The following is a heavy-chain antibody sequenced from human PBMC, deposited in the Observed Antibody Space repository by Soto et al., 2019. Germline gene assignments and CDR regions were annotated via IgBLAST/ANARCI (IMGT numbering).Heavy chain of an antibody. CDR2: ISVGGDST. CDR1: GFTFSTYA. V-gene: IGHV3-23*01. CDR3: AKDASFTSGHMDV. D-gene: IGHD3-16*01. J-gene: IGHJ6*03. Sequence: EVQLLESGGGLVQPGGSLRLSCAASGFTFSTYAMSWVRQAPRKRLEWVSLISVGGDSTFYADSVKGRFTISRDNSKNTLYLQMTSLRAEDTAVYYCAKDASFTSGHMDVWGKGTTVTVSS.